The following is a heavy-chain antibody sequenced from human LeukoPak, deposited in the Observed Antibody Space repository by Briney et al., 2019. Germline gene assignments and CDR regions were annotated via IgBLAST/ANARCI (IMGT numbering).Heavy chain of an antibody. Sequence: PGGSLRLSCAASGFTFSSYAMSWVRQAPGKGLEWVSAISGSGGSTYYADSVKGRFTISRDNAKNSLYLQMNSLRAEDTAMYYCARRVGGSSNMDVWGEGTTVTVSS. J-gene: IGHJ6*04. CDR2: ISGSGGST. CDR1: GFTFSSYA. D-gene: IGHD6-13*01. CDR3: ARRVGGSSNMDV. V-gene: IGHV3-23*01.